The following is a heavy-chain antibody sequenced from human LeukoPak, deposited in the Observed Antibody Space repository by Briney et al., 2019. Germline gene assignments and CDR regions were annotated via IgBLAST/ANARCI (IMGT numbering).Heavy chain of an antibody. Sequence: KPSETLSLTCTVSGGSFSSSDYYWGWIRQPPGKGLEWIGNIYYSGSTYYNPSLKSRVTISVDTSKNQFSLKLSSVTAADTAVYYCARGGWQLAEEVYWGQGTLVTVSS. D-gene: IGHD6-6*01. J-gene: IGHJ4*02. CDR3: ARGGWQLAEEVY. V-gene: IGHV4-39*07. CDR2: IYYSGST. CDR1: GGSFSSSDYY.